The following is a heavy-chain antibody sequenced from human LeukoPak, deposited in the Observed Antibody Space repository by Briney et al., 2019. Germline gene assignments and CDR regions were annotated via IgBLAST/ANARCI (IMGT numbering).Heavy chain of an antibody. Sequence: GGSLRLSCAASGFIFSSYGMSWVRQAPGKGLEWVSYISSSGSTIYYADSVKGRFTISRDNAKNSLYLQMNSLRAEDTAVYYCARAESDLAFFDYWGQGTLVTVSS. V-gene: IGHV3-48*04. CDR3: ARAESDLAFFDY. CDR2: ISSSGSTI. CDR1: GFIFSSYG. J-gene: IGHJ4*02. D-gene: IGHD1-14*01.